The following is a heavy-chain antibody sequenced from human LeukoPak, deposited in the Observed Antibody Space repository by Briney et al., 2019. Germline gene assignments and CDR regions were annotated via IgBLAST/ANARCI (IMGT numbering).Heavy chain of an antibody. CDR2: ISHSGST. D-gene: IGHD6-19*01. Sequence: SETLSLTCAVDGGSFSGYYWSWIRQPPGKGREWMGEISHSGSTNYNPSLKSRVTISVDTSKNQFSLKLSSVTAADTAVYYCARSGAVRQWLGRGRLFYFDYWGQGTLVTVSS. V-gene: IGHV4-34*01. J-gene: IGHJ4*02. CDR3: ARSGAVRQWLGRGRLFYFDY. CDR1: GGSFSGYY.